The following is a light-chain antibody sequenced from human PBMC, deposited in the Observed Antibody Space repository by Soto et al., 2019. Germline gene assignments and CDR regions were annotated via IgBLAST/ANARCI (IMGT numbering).Light chain of an antibody. CDR3: MQALQTPLT. CDR2: LGS. CDR1: QSLLHRNGYNY. Sequence: DIVMTQSPLSLPVTPGEPASISCRSSQSLLHRNGYNYLDWYLQKPGQSPQLLIYLGSNRASGVPDRCSGSGSGTDFTLKISRVESEDVGVYYCMQALQTPLTFGGGTKVEIK. J-gene: IGKJ4*01. V-gene: IGKV2-28*01.